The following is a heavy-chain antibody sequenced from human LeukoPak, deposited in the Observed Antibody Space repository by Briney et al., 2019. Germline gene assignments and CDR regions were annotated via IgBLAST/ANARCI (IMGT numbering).Heavy chain of an antibody. CDR2: IWYDGSNK. V-gene: IGHV3-33*01. J-gene: IGHJ4*02. CDR3: ARDYYRATRGPTFDY. Sequence: AGGSQRLSCAASGFTFSSYGMHWVRQAPGKGLEWVAVIWYDGSNKYYADSVKGRFTISRDNSKNTLYLQMNSLRAEDTAVYYCARDYYRATRGPTFDYWGQGTLVTVSS. CDR1: GFTFSSYG. D-gene: IGHD5-24*01.